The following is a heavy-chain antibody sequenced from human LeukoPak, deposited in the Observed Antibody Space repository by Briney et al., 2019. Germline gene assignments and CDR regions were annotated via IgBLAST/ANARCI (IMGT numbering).Heavy chain of an antibody. J-gene: IGHJ5*02. CDR3: ARGGYYDSSGYYFFGWFDP. D-gene: IGHD3-22*01. Sequence: KTSETLSLTCAVYGGSFSGYYRSWIRQPPGKGLEWIGEINHSGSTNYNPSLKSRVTISVDTSKNQFSLKLSSVTAADTAVYYCARGGYYDSSGYYFFGWFDPWGQGTLVTVSS. CDR1: GGSFSGYY. CDR2: INHSGST. V-gene: IGHV4-34*01.